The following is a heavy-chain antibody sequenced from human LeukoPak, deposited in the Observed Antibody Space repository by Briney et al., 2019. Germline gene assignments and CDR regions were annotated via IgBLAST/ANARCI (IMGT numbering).Heavy chain of an antibody. Sequence: SVKVSCKASGGTFSSYAISWVRQAPGQGLEWMGGIIPIFGTANYAQKFQGRVTITTDESTSTAYMELSSLRSEDTAVYYCAREENDTLTGYYHAWGQGTLVTVSS. J-gene: IGHJ4*02. V-gene: IGHV1-69*05. CDR2: IIPIFGTA. D-gene: IGHD3-9*01. CDR3: AREENDTLTGYYHA. CDR1: GGTFSSYA.